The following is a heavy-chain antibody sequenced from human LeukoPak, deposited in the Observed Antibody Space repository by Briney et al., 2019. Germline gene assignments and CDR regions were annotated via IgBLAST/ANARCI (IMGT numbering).Heavy chain of an antibody. J-gene: IGHJ5*02. CDR3: ARGVIRYFDWLSPDGPHRWFDP. CDR2: TYDRSKWYS. D-gene: IGHD3-9*01. Sequence: SQTLSLTCAISGDSVSSNSAAWNWIRQSPSRCLEWLGRTYDRSKWYSDYAVSVKSRITINPDTSKNQFSLKLSSVTAADTAVYYRARGVIRYFDWLSPDGPHRWFDPWGQGTLVTVSS. V-gene: IGHV6-1*01. CDR1: GDSVSSNSAA.